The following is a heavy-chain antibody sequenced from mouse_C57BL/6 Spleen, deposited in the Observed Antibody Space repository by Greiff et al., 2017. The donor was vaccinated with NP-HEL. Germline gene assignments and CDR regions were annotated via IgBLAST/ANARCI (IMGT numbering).Heavy chain of an antibody. Sequence: QVQLQQSGAELVRPGTSVKVSCKASGYAFTNYLIEWVKQRPGQGLEWIGVINPGSGGTNYNEKLKGKATLTADKSSSTAYMQLSSLTSEDSAVYFCARSAYYDYGGYYAMDYWGQGTSVTVSS. CDR3: ARSAYYDYGGYYAMDY. J-gene: IGHJ4*01. CDR1: GYAFTNYL. V-gene: IGHV1-54*01. D-gene: IGHD2-4*01. CDR2: INPGSGGT.